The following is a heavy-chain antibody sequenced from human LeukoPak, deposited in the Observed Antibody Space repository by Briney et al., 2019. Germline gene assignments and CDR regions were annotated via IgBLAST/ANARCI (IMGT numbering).Heavy chain of an antibody. V-gene: IGHV3-23*01. CDR1: GFTFSNYA. Sequence: GGSLRLSCAASGFTFSNYAVNWVRQAPGKGLEWVSAISGSGGSTYYADSVKGRFTISRDNSKNTLYLQMSSLRAEDTAVYYCAKAKPSIVVVPAAITDYYYYGMDVWGQGTTVTVSS. J-gene: IGHJ6*02. CDR3: AKAKPSIVVVPAAITDYYYYGMDV. D-gene: IGHD2-2*01. CDR2: ISGSGGST.